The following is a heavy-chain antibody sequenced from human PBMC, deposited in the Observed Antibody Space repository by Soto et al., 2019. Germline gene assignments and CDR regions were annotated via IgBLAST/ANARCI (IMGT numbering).Heavy chain of an antibody. D-gene: IGHD3-22*01. Sequence: LSLTCTVSGASIGSGDFYWSWIRQSPGKGLEWLGYIYYNELSSSESTHYNSSLKSRVSISVDTSKNQFSLTLRSMTAADTAVYYCARTGPSYYYHNSGSPGDYWGQGTLVTVSS. V-gene: IGHV4-30-4*08. J-gene: IGHJ4*02. CDR1: GASIGSGDFY. CDR3: ARTGPSYYYHNSGSPGDY. CDR2: IYYNELSSSEST.